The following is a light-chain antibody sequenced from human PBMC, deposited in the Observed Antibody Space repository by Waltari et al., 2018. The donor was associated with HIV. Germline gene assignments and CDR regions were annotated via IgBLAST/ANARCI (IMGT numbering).Light chain of an antibody. CDR3: CSYAGDSNYV. CDR2: EVN. J-gene: IGLJ1*01. V-gene: IGLV2-23*02. Sequence: QSALTQPDSVSGSLGQSISISCSGSSSDLGLYNLVSWYQVSPGKAPKLLMHEVNQRPSWVSARYSASKSATAATLTISGLQTEDEADYYCCSYAGDSNYVFGTETKVTVL. CDR1: SSDLGLYNL.